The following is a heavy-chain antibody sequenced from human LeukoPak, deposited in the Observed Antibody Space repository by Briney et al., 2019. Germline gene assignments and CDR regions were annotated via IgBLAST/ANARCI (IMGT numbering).Heavy chain of an antibody. Sequence: GGSLRLSCAASGFTFSSYAMSWVRQAPGKGLEWVSAISGSGGSTCYADSVKGRFTISRDNSKNTLYLQMNSLRAEDTAVYYCARAMSIAARLQTIFDYWGQGTLVTVSS. D-gene: IGHD6-6*01. CDR3: ARAMSIAARLQTIFDY. J-gene: IGHJ4*02. CDR2: ISGSGGST. CDR1: GFTFSSYA. V-gene: IGHV3-23*01.